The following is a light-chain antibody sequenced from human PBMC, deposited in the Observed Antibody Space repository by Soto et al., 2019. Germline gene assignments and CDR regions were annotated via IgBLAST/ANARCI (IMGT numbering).Light chain of an antibody. J-gene: IGLJ2*01. CDR1: SSDVGGYNY. CDR2: DVN. V-gene: IGLV2-8*01. Sequence: QPVLTQPPSASGSPGQSVTISCTGTSSDVGGYNYVSWYQQHPGKAPKLLIYDVNKRPSGVPDRFSGSKSDNTASLTVSGLQADDEADYYCSSYAGNNNKIFGGGTQLTVL. CDR3: SSYAGNNNKI.